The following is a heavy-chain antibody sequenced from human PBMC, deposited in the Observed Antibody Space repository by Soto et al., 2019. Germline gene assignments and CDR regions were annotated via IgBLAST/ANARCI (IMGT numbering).Heavy chain of an antibody. CDR1: GGTFSSSV. D-gene: IGHD2-21*01. V-gene: IGHV1-69*01. CDR2: IVPMFDTP. CDR3: AVFQNARPNY. Sequence: QVQLVQSGAEVKKPGSSVKVSCKASGGTFSSSVISWVRQAPGQGLEWMGGIVPMFDTPNYVQKFQGRVTITADESTTTAHMELSGLRSEDTAVYYCAVFQNARPNYWGQGTLVTVSS. J-gene: IGHJ4*02.